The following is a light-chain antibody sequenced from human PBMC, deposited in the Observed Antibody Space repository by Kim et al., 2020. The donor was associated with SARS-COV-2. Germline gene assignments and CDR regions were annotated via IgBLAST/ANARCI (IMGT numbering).Light chain of an antibody. CDR3: QSYDSSLSGVV. J-gene: IGLJ2*01. CDR1: SSNIVAGYD. CDR2: GNT. Sequence: QRVPISCTGGSSNIVAGYDVRWYQQLPGTAPKLLIYGNTKRPSGVPDRFSGSKSGTSASLAITGLQAEDEADYYCQSYDSSLSGVVFGGGTQLTVL. V-gene: IGLV1-40*01.